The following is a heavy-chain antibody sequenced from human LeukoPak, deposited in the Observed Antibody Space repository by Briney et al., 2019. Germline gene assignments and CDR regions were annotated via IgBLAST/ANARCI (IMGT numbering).Heavy chain of an antibody. V-gene: IGHV1-2*02. CDR3: ARGILGSYNWFDP. D-gene: IGHD2-8*02. Sequence: ASVKVSCKASGGTFSSYAISWVRQAPGQGLEWMGWINPNSAGTNYAQKFQGRVTMTRDTSISTAYMELSSLTSDDTAVYYCARGILGSYNWFDPWGQGSLVTVSS. J-gene: IGHJ5*02. CDR1: GGTFSSYA. CDR2: INPNSAGT.